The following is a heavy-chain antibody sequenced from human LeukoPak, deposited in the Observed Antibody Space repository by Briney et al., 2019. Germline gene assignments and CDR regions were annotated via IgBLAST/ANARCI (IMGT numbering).Heavy chain of an antibody. J-gene: IGHJ4*02. CDR1: GFTFSSYA. Sequence: GESLKISCAASGFTFSSYAMSWVRQAPGKGLEWVSSISGSGGSTYYTDSVKGRFTISRDNSKNTLFLQMNSLRADDTAVYYCAKRADSSSIPEDYWGQGTLVTVSS. CDR2: ISGSGGST. D-gene: IGHD3-22*01. V-gene: IGHV3-23*01. CDR3: AKRADSSSIPEDY.